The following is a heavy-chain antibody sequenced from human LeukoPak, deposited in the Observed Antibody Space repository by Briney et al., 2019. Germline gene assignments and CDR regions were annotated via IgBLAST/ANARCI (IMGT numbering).Heavy chain of an antibody. D-gene: IGHD1-26*01. CDR1: GFTFSSSN. V-gene: IGHV3-21*01. Sequence: GGSLRLSCAASGFTFSSSNMNWVRQAPGKGLEWVSSITGGSSYTFYADSVKGRFTISRDNAKNSLYLQMNSLRAEDTAVYYCARYSGTYRDFWSQGTLVTVSS. J-gene: IGHJ4*02. CDR3: ARYSGTYRDF. CDR2: ITGGSSYT.